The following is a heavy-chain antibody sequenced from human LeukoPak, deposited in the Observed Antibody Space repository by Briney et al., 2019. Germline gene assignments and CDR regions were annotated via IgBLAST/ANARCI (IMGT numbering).Heavy chain of an antibody. CDR1: GGSISSYY. V-gene: IGHV4-39*07. D-gene: IGHD1-7*01. CDR2: IYYSGST. CDR3: ARLYGNYQDYFDY. Sequence: PSETLSLTCTVSGGSISSYYWSWIRQPPGKGLEWIGSIYYSGSTYYNPSLKSRVTISVDTSKNQFSLKLRSVTAADTAVYYCARLYGNYQDYFDYWGQGTLVTVSS. J-gene: IGHJ4*02.